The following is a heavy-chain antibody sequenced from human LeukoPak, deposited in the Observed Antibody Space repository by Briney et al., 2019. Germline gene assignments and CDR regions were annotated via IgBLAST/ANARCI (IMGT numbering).Heavy chain of an antibody. J-gene: IGHJ5*02. CDR2: IWYDASNK. CDR1: GLTFSSFG. D-gene: IGHD1-7*01. V-gene: IGHV3-33*01. CDR3: VRGVGVSRFNYLDP. Sequence: GGSLRLSCAASGLTFSSFGMHWVRQAPGKGLEWVAVIWYDASNKYYADSVKGRFTISRDNSKNTLYLHMNSLRDDDTAVYYCVRGVGVSRFNYLDPWGQGTLVTVSS.